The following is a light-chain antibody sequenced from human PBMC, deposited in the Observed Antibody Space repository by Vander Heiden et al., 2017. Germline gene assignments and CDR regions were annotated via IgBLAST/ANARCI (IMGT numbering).Light chain of an antibody. V-gene: IGLV2-14*03. CDR2: DVN. CDR3: SSYTSSKTLV. CDR1: SSDVGGYNY. Sequence: QSALTQPASDSGSPGQSITISCTGTSSDVGGYNYVSWYQQHPGKAPKLMICDVNNRPSGVSNRVTGSKSENTASLTISGLQAEDEADYYCSSYTSSKTLVFGGGTKLTVL. J-gene: IGLJ3*02.